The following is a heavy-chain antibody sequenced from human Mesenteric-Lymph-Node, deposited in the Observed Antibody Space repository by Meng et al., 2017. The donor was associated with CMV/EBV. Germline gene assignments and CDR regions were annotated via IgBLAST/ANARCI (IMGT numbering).Heavy chain of an antibody. CDR2: ISSSSSTI. Sequence: GESLKISCAASGFTFSSYSMNWVRQAPGKGLEWVSYISSSSSTIYYADSVKGRFTISRDNAKNSLYLQMNSLRAEDTAIYYCASSFRFDYWGQGTLVTVSS. V-gene: IGHV3-48*04. J-gene: IGHJ4*02. CDR3: ASSFRFDY. CDR1: GFTFSSYS.